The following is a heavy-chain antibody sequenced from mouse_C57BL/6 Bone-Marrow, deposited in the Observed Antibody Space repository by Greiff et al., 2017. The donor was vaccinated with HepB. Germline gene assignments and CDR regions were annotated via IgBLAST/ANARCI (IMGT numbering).Heavy chain of an antibody. Sequence: EVNVVESGGDLVKPGGSLKLSCAASGFTFSSYGMSWVRQTPDKRLEWVATISSGGSYTYYPDSVKGRFTISRDNAKNTLYLQMSSLKSEDTASYYCAKPPRFDYWGQGTTLTVSS. CDR1: GFTFSSYG. CDR3: AKPPRFDY. V-gene: IGHV5-6*01. CDR2: ISSGGSYT. J-gene: IGHJ2*01.